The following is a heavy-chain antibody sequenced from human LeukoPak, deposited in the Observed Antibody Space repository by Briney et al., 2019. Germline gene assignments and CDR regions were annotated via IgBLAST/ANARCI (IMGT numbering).Heavy chain of an antibody. V-gene: IGHV3-53*01. D-gene: IGHD5-24*01. J-gene: IGHJ4*02. CDR2: IYGGGNI. Sequence: TGGSLRLSCAASGFTVSSNYMNWVRQAPGKGLEWVSVIYGGGNIYYADSVKGRFTISRDNSKNTLYLQMNSLRAKDTAVYHCARGAGYNYPYYFDYWGQGTLVTVSS. CDR3: ARGAGYNYPYYFDY. CDR1: GFTVSSNY.